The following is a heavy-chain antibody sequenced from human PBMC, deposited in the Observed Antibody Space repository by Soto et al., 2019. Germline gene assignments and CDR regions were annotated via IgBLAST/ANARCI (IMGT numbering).Heavy chain of an antibody. CDR2: MSGNGGRI. CDR3: VKDPVSGGTGGAWFDY. D-gene: IGHD2-8*02. Sequence: GGSLRLSCAVSGFTFSSYAMTWVRQAPGKGLEWVSVMSGNGGRILYADSVKGRFTISRDNSKNTLYLQMNSLRLEDTAVYYCVKDPVSGGTGGAWFDYWGQGTMVTVYS. CDR1: GFTFSSYA. J-gene: IGHJ4*02. V-gene: IGHV3-23*01.